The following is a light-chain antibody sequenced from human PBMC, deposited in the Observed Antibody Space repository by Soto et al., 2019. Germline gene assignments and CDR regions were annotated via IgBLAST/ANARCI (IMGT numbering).Light chain of an antibody. J-gene: IGLJ1*01. V-gene: IGLV2-14*01. CDR1: SADIGSHDY. CDR3: NSYTTTSALV. CDR2: EVS. Sequence: QSALTQPASVSGSPGQSITISCTGSSADIGSHDYVSWYQQHPGKVPKLIIYEVSKRPSEASDRFSGSKSGNAAYLSISGLQPEDEADYYCNSYTTTSALVFGTGTKVTVL.